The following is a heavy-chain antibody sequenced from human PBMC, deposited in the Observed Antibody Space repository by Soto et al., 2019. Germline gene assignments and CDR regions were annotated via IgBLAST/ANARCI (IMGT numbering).Heavy chain of an antibody. Sequence: EVQLLESVGGLVQPGGSLRLSCGASGFTFSSYSMNWVRQAPGKGLEWVASVGGGGDNTFYADSVKGRLTISRDDSQNTLYLQMNSLRAEDTAVYFCAKRDSSSGRCPPLINYWGQGSLVTV. D-gene: IGHD3-10*01. V-gene: IGHV3-23*01. CDR2: VGGGGDNT. J-gene: IGHJ4*02. CDR1: GFTFSSYS. CDR3: AKRDSSSGRCPPLINY.